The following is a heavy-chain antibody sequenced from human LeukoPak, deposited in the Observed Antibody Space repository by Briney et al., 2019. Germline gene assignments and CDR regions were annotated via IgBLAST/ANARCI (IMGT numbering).Heavy chain of an antibody. V-gene: IGHV3-48*04. CDR2: ISSSSSTI. CDR1: GFTFSSYS. J-gene: IGHJ3*02. D-gene: IGHD3-9*01. Sequence: PGGSLRLSCAASGFTFSSYSMNWVRQAPGKGLEWVSYISSSSSTIYYADSVKGRFTISRDNAKNSLYLQMNSLRAEDTAVYYCARAPKYYDILTGYSPGAFDIWGQGTMVTVSS. CDR3: ARAPKYYDILTGYSPGAFDI.